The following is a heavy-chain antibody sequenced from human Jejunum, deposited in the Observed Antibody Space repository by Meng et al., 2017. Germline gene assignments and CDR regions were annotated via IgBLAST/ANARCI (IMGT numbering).Heavy chain of an antibody. Sequence: KVSCKASGYTFTDYYLHWVRQAPGQGLEWMGRINPKSGDTSYAQKFQGRVTVTRDTSISTAYMELNSDDTAMYYCGRDRVGCSSTSCLIDYWGQGTLVTVSS. J-gene: IGHJ4*02. D-gene: IGHD2-2*01. CDR2: INPKSGDT. CDR3: GRDRVGCSSTSCLIDY. CDR1: GYTFTDYY. V-gene: IGHV1-2*06.